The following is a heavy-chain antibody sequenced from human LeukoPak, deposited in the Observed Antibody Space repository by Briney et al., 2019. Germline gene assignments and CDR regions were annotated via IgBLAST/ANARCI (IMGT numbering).Heavy chain of an antibody. J-gene: IGHJ4*02. CDR3: ARSPPSRLDFDY. Sequence: SQTLSLTFAISGDSVSSNSATWNWIRQSPSRGLEWLGRTYYRSKWYNDYAVSVKSRITINPDTSKNQFSLQLSSVTPEDTAVYYCARSPPSRLDFDYWGQGTLVTVSS. V-gene: IGHV6-1*01. CDR1: GDSVSSNSAT. D-gene: IGHD1-1*01. CDR2: TYYRSKWYN.